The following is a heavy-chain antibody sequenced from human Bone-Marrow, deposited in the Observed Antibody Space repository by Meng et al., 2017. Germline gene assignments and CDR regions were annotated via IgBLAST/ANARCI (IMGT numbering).Heavy chain of an antibody. CDR3: ARGPTTMAHDFDY. V-gene: IGHV4-34*01. CDR1: GGSFSDYY. D-gene: IGHD4-11*01. Sequence: QVHLRQWGAGRLKPSEALSLTCFVSGGSFSDYYWSWIRQPPGKGLEWIGEINHSGSTNYNPSLESRATISVDTSQNNLSLKLSSVTAADSAVYYCARGPTTMAHDFDYWGQGTLVTVPS. J-gene: IGHJ4*02. CDR2: INHSGST.